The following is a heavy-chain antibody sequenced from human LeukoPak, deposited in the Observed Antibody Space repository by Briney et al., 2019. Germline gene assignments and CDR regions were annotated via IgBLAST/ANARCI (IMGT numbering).Heavy chain of an antibody. CDR2: INHSGST. J-gene: IGHJ4*02. Sequence: PSETLSLTCAVYGGSFSGYYWSWIRQPPGKGLEWIGEINHSGSTNYNPSLKSRVTISVDTSKNQFSLKLSSVTAADTAVYYCAGSGWYFDHWGQGTLVTVSS. CDR3: AGSGWYFDH. V-gene: IGHV4-34*01. D-gene: IGHD6-19*01. CDR1: GGSFSGYY.